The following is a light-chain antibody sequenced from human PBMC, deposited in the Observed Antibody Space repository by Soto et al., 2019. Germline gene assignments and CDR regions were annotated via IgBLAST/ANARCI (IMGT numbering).Light chain of an antibody. V-gene: IGKV1-39*01. CDR3: RQTYTTPIT. CDR1: QSVSGY. J-gene: IGKJ5*01. Sequence: DIQMTQSPSSLSASVGDRVTITCRASQSVSGYLNWYQQKAGQAPELLIYAASSLQSGVPSRFRGSGSGTDFTLTINGLQPEDFAIYYCRQTYTTPITFGQGTRLEIK. CDR2: AAS.